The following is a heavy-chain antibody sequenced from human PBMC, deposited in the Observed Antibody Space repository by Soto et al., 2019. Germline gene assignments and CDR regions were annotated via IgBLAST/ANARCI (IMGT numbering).Heavy chain of an antibody. V-gene: IGHV4-4*07. CDR2: IYTSGST. J-gene: IGHJ4*02. D-gene: IGHD3-22*01. Sequence: LSLTCTVSGGSISSYYWSWIRQPAGKGLEWIGRIYTSGSTNYNPSLKSRVTMSVDTSKSQFSLKLSSVTAADTAVYYCAASYYYDSSGYYYWGQGTLVTVSS. CDR1: GGSISSYY. CDR3: AASYYYDSSGYYY.